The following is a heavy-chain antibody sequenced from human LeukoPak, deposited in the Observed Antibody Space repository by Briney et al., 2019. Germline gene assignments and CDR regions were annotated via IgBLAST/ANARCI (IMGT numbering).Heavy chain of an antibody. J-gene: IGHJ4*02. Sequence: SETLSLTCTVSDGSISIYYWSWIRQPPGKGLEWIGYVHSSGNTNYSPSLKGRAIISADTSKNQFSLKLTSVTAADTAVYYCVRDRELNYWGQGTLVTVSS. CDR1: DGSISIYY. V-gene: IGHV4-4*08. CDR2: VHSSGNT. D-gene: IGHD1-26*01. CDR3: VRDRELNY.